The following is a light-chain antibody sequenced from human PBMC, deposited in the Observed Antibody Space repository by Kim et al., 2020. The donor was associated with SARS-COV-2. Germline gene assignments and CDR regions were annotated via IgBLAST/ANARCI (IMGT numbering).Light chain of an antibody. Sequence: SYELTQPPSVAVDPGKTARITCGGDNIANKNVHWYQQRPGQAPVLVIYYDTDRPSGIPERFSGSNSGNTATLTISRVEAGDEADYDCHVWDSGNDHRVFGGGTQLTVL. CDR1: NIANKN. CDR3: HVWDSGNDHRV. V-gene: IGLV3-21*04. J-gene: IGLJ3*02. CDR2: YDT.